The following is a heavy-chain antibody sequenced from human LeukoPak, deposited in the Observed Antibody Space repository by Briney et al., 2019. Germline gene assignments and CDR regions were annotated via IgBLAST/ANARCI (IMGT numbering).Heavy chain of an antibody. CDR2: IYSSGNT. V-gene: IGHV4-4*07. J-gene: IGHJ5*02. CDR3: ARGGGWFDR. CDR1: GGSITNYY. Sequence: SETLSLTCTVSGGSITNYYWNWMRQSTGKGLEWIGRIYSSGNTDYNSSLKSRVSMSVDTSKNQFSLKLSSVTAADTAVYYCARGGGWFDRWGQGTLVTVSS.